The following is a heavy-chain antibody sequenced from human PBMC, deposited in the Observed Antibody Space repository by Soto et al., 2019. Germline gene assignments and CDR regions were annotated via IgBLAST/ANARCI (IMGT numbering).Heavy chain of an antibody. Sequence: EVQLLESGGGLVQPGGSLRLACAASGFNFGTYAMGWVRQPPGRGLEWVSSAGSGASRYYADSVRGRFTVSRDTSKSTLHLEMSSLRAEDTALYYCVKFRGQAYSYYHMDVWGKGTTVTVSS. V-gene: IGHV3-23*01. CDR2: AGSGASR. J-gene: IGHJ6*03. CDR3: VKFRGQAYSYYHMDV. CDR1: GFNFGTYA.